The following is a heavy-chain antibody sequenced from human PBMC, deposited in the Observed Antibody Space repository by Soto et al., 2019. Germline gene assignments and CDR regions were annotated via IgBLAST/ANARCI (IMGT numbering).Heavy chain of an antibody. CDR1: GFTFSSYA. Sequence: EVQLLESGGGLVQPGGSLRLSCAASGFTFSSYAMSWVRQAPGKGLEWVSAISVSGGSTYYADSVKGRFTISRDNSKNTLYLQMNSLRAEDTAVYYCAKGPDIVATTNSENAFDIWGQGTMVTVSS. CDR2: ISVSGGST. CDR3: AKGPDIVATTNSENAFDI. J-gene: IGHJ3*02. D-gene: IGHD5-12*01. V-gene: IGHV3-23*01.